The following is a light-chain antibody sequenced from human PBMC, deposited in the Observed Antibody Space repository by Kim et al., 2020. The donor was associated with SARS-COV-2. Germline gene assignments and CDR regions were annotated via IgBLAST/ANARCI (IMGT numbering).Light chain of an antibody. CDR3: QSYDRSLSGSV. CDR1: SLRSYF. V-gene: IGLV3-19*01. J-gene: IGLJ3*02. Sequence: SSELTQDPAVSVALGQTVRITCQGDSLRSYFANWYQQVPGTAPKLLIHDNTNRPSGVPDRFSGSKSGTLASLDITGLQAEDEAVYYCQSYDRSLSGSVFG. CDR2: DNT.